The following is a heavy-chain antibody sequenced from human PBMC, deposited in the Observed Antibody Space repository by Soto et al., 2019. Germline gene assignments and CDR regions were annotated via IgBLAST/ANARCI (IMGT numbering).Heavy chain of an antibody. Sequence: KQSQTLSLTCAVYGGSFSGYYWSWIRQPPGKGLEWIGEINHSGSTNYNPSLKSRVTISVDTSKNQFSLKLSSVTAADTAVYYCARTLRGYGSGSYYDYWGQGTLVTVSS. D-gene: IGHD3-10*01. J-gene: IGHJ4*02. CDR3: ARTLRGYGSGSYYDY. V-gene: IGHV4-34*01. CDR1: GGSFSGYY. CDR2: INHSGST.